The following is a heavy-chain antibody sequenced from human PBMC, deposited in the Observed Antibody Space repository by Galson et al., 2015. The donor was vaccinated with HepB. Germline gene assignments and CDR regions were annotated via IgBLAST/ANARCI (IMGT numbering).Heavy chain of an antibody. V-gene: IGHV3-33*06. D-gene: IGHD2-21*02. CDR1: GFTFRNFG. CDR2: IWFDGSRK. J-gene: IGHJ4*02. CDR3: VKVDCGGDCSTFDS. Sequence: SLRLSCAASGFTFRNFGMHWVRQAPGKGLEWVALIWFDGSRKSYADSVKGRFTISRDNSKKTVFLQMNSLRVEDMALYYRVKVDCGGDCSTFDSWGQGTLVTVAS.